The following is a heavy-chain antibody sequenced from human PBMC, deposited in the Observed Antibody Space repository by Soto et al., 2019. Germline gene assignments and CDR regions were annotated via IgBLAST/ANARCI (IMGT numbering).Heavy chain of an antibody. J-gene: IGHJ5*02. CDR1: GGSISSSSYY. D-gene: IGHD3-16*01. CDR2: IYYSGST. Sequence: PSETLSLTCTVSGGSISSSSYYWGWIRQPPGKGLEWIGSIYYSGSTYYNPSLKSRVTISVDTSKNQFSLKLSSVTAADTAVYYCAREARLNDIMMATWWFDPWGQGTLVTVSS. CDR3: AREARLNDIMMATWWFDP. V-gene: IGHV4-39*02.